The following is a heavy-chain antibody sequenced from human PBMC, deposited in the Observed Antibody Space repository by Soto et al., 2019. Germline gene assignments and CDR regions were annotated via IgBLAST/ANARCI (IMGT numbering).Heavy chain of an antibody. CDR2: ISASNGNR. J-gene: IGHJ4*02. V-gene: IGHV1-18*04. Sequence: QVQLVQSGAEVKKPGASVKVSCKASGYDFSSYGISWVRQAPGQGLEWMGWISASNGNRDYAQQFQGRATMTSDTSRTTDYMALRSLRSDYSAVYYCVRDPQRNDYWGQGTLVNVSS. CDR1: GYDFSSYG. D-gene: IGHD2-2*01. CDR3: VRDPQRNDY.